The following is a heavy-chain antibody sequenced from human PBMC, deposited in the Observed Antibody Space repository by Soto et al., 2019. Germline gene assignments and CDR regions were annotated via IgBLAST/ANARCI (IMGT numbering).Heavy chain of an antibody. CDR2: IDHGGST. CDR3: ARVGGYSYHLYGMDV. J-gene: IGHJ6*02. V-gene: IGHV4-34*01. D-gene: IGHD5-18*01. Sequence: SETLSLTCAVYGGSFSVYYWSWIRHPPGKGLEWIGEIDHGGSTNYNPSLESRVTISFDTSRNQFSLKLKSVTAADTAVYFCARVGGYSYHLYGMDVWGQGTTVTVSS. CDR1: GGSFSVYY.